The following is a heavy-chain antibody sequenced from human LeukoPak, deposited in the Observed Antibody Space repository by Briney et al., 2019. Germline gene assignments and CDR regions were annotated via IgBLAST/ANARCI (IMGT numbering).Heavy chain of an antibody. CDR1: GGSFCGYY. J-gene: IGHJ3*02. Sequence: RPSETLSLTCAVYGGSFCGYYWSWIRQPPGKGLEWIGEINHSGSTNYNPSLKSRVTISVDTSKNQFSLKLSSVTAADTAVYYCARGTGDCGGDCLSDAFDIWGQGTMVTVSS. D-gene: IGHD2-21*02. V-gene: IGHV4-34*01. CDR3: ARGTGDCGGDCLSDAFDI. CDR2: INHSGST.